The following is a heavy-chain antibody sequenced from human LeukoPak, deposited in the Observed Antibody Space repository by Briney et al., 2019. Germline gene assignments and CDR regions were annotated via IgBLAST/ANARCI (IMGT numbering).Heavy chain of an antibody. CDR1: GGSISSGDYY. CDR2: IYYSGST. CDR3: ARSGYPGRLLDY. J-gene: IGHJ4*02. V-gene: IGHV4-30-4*01. Sequence: SETLSLTCTVSGGSISSGDYYWSWIRQPPGKGLEWIAYIYYSGSTYYNPSLKSRVTISVDTSKNQFSLKLSSVTAADTAVYYCARSGYPGRLLDYWGQGTLVTVSS. D-gene: IGHD3-3*01.